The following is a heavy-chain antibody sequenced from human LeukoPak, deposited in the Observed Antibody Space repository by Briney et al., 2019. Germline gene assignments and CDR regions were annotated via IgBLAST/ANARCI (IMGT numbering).Heavy chain of an antibody. D-gene: IGHD4-17*01. V-gene: IGHV4-34*01. CDR2: INHSGST. J-gene: IGHJ6*02. CDR1: GMSLTDYY. Sequence: PSETLSLTCGVPGMSLTDYYWTWIRHSPGKGLEWIGEINHSGSTNYNPSLKSRVTMSVDTSKVQFSLDLTSVTAADTGIYYCARRALDYDDVAYFYARCSDVWGQGIKVTVS. CDR3: ARRALDYDDVAYFYARCSDV.